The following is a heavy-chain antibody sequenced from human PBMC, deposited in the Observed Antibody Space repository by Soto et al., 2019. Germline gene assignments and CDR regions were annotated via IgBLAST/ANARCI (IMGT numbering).Heavy chain of an antibody. CDR3: ARGHPGVEVTAPYY. V-gene: IGHV3-48*01. CDR1: GFTFSSYS. D-gene: IGHD3-3*01. CDR2: ISSSSSTI. J-gene: IGHJ4*02. Sequence: GGSLRLSCAASGFTFSSYSMNWVRQAPGKGLEWASYISSSSSTIYYADSVKGRFTISRDNAKNSLYLQMNSLRAEDTAVYYCARGHPGVEVTAPYYWGQGTLVTVSS.